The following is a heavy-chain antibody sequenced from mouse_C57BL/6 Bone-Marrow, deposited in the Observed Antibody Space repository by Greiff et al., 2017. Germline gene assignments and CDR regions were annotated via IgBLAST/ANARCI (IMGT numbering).Heavy chain of an antibody. CDR2: IYPGSGNT. J-gene: IGHJ4*01. CDR1: GYSFTSYY. CDR3: AKSYSSRLYYYAMDY. Sequence: QVQLQQSGPELVKPGASVKISCKASGYSFTSYYIYWVKQRPGQGLEWIGWIYPGSGNTKYNEKFKGKATLTAATSSSTANMQRISQTSEESAVYYGAKSYSSRLYYYAMDYWGQGTSVTVSS. D-gene: IGHD1-1*01. V-gene: IGHV1-66*01.